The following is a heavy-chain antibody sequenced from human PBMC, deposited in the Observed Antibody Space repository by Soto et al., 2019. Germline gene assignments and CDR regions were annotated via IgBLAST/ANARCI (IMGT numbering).Heavy chain of an antibody. CDR2: ISYDGSNK. Sequence: GGSLRLSCAASGFTFSSYAMHWVRQAPGKGLEWVAVISYDGSNKYYADSVKGRFTISRDNSKNTLYLQMNSLRAEDTAVYYCARGIIVVVTSVVAFDIWGQGTMVTVSS. CDR1: GFTFSSYA. V-gene: IGHV3-30-3*01. J-gene: IGHJ3*02. D-gene: IGHD2-21*02. CDR3: ARGIIVVVTSVVAFDI.